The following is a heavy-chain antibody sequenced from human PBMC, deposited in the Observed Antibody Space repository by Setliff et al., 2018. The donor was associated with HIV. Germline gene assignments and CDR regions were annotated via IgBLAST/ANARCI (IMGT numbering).Heavy chain of an antibody. CDR3: ATSPAGEILGSRPFYFDY. V-gene: IGHV4-31*03. D-gene: IGHD3-10*01. CDR2: ISYRGTT. CDR1: GVPINSGDYF. Sequence: SETLSLTCTVSGVPINSGDYFWSWIRQHPGKGLEWIGYISYRGTTYYSPSLKSRVTISEDTSKNQFSLKTRSVTAADTAVYYCATSPAGEILGSRPFYFDYWGQGTLVTVSS. J-gene: IGHJ4*02.